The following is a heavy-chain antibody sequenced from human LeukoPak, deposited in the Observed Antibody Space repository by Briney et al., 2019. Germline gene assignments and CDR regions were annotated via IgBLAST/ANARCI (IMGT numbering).Heavy chain of an antibody. V-gene: IGHV3-23*01. J-gene: IGHJ4*02. CDR3: AKVGDYDILNGYSYYFDY. CDR1: GFTFSTYA. CDR2: ISGSGGST. D-gene: IGHD3-9*01. Sequence: GGSLRLSCAASGFTFSTYAMTWVRQAPGKGPEWVSAISGSGGSTYYADSVKGRFTISRDNSKNTLYLQMNSLRAEDTAVYYCAKVGDYDILNGYSYYFDYWGQGTLVTVSS.